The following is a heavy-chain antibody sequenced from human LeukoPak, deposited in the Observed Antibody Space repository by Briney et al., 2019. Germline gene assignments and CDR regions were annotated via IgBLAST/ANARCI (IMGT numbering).Heavy chain of an antibody. CDR2: INPSGGST. Sequence: ASVKVSCKASGYTFTSYYMQWVRQAPGQGLEWMGIINPSGGSTSYAQKFQGRVTMTRDTSTSTVYMELSSLRSEDTAVYYCARATNVLRFLEWSAGAFDIWGRGTMVTVSS. J-gene: IGHJ3*02. V-gene: IGHV1-46*01. CDR1: GYTFTSYY. D-gene: IGHD3-3*01. CDR3: ARATNVLRFLEWSAGAFDI.